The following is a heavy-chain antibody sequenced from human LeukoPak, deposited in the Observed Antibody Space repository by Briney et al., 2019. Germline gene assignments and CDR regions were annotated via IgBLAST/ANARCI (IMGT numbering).Heavy chain of an antibody. J-gene: IGHJ4*02. CDR2: INPSGGST. D-gene: IGHD5-18*01. CDR1: GYTFTSYG. V-gene: IGHV1-46*01. Sequence: ASVKVSCKASGYTFTSYGISWVRQAPGQGLEWMGIINPSGGSTSYAQKFQGRVTMTRDMSTSTVYMELSSPRSEDTAVYYCARGVSYGNARGFDYWGQGTLVTVSS. CDR3: ARGVSYGNARGFDY.